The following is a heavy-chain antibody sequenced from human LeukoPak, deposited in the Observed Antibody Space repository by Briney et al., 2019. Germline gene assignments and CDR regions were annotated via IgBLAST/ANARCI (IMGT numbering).Heavy chain of an antibody. CDR2: IIPIFGTA. CDR1: GGTFSSYA. J-gene: IGHJ4*02. D-gene: IGHD4-17*01. CDR3: ARASSDYGDYVFGFSYYFDY. Sequence: GASVKVSCKASGGTFSSYAISWVRQAPGQGLEWMGGIIPIFGTANYAQKFQGRVTITADESTSTAYMELSSLRSEDTAVYYCARASSDYGDYVFGFSYYFDYWGQGTLVTVSS. V-gene: IGHV1-69*13.